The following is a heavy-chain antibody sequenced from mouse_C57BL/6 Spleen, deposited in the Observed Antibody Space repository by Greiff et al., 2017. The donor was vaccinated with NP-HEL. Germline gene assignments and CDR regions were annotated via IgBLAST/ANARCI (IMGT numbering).Heavy chain of an antibody. CDR1: GYAFSSSW. V-gene: IGHV1-82*01. D-gene: IGHD2-1*01. J-gene: IGHJ4*01. Sequence: VQLQQSGPELVKPGASVKISCKASGYAFSSSWMNWVKQRPGKGLEWIGRIYPGDGDTNYNGKFKGKATLTADKSSSTAYMQLSSLTSEDSAVYFCARYRSLLWPAMDYWGQGTSVTVSS. CDR2: IYPGDGDT. CDR3: ARYRSLLWPAMDY.